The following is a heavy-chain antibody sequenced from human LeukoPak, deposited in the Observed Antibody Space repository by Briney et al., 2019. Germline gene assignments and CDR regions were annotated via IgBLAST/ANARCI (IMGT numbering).Heavy chain of an antibody. CDR1: GYTFTGYY. Sequence: ASVKVSCTASGYTFTGYYMHWVRQAPGQGLEWMGWINPNSGGTNYAQKFQGRVTMTRDTSISTAYMELSRLRSDDTAVYYCAREPRGYSYGLDYWGQGTLVTVSS. J-gene: IGHJ4*02. CDR3: AREPRGYSYGLDY. CDR2: INPNSGGT. D-gene: IGHD5-18*01. V-gene: IGHV1-2*02.